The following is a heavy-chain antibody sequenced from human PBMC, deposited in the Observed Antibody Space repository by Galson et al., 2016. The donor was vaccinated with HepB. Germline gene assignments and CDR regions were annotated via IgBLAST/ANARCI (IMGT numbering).Heavy chain of an antibody. CDR3: ARGVRLSMVRGVMNFYYYGMDA. Sequence: SVKVSCKASGYTFSTYGISWVRQAPGQGLERMGWISAYNGNTNYAQKLQGRVTMTTDTSTSTAYMELRSLNSDDTAVYYCARGVRLSMVRGVMNFYYYGMDAWGQGTTVTVSS. J-gene: IGHJ6*02. D-gene: IGHD3-10*01. V-gene: IGHV1-18*01. CDR1: GYTFSTYG. CDR2: ISAYNGNT.